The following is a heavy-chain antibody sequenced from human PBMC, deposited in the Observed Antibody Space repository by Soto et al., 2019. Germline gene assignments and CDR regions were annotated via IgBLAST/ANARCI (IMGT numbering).Heavy chain of an antibody. Sequence: ASGKVSCKASGCTFSSYAISWVRQAPGQGLEWMGGIIPIFGTANYAQKFQGRVTITADESASTAYMELSSLRSEDTAVYYCARGSSSSLDAFHIWGQGTMVNVS. CDR3: ARGSSSSLDAFHI. V-gene: IGHV1-69*13. CDR2: IIPIFGTA. D-gene: IGHD6-13*01. J-gene: IGHJ3*02. CDR1: GCTFSSYA.